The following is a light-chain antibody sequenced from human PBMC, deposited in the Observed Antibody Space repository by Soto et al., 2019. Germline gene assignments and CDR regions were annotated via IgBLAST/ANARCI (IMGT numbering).Light chain of an antibody. CDR1: QSVSSN. Sequence: EIVLTQSPATLSVSPGERATLSCRASQSVSSNLAWYQQKPGQAPRLLIYFASTRATGITARFSGRGSGTAFTLTISSLQSEDFAVYYCQQYKNWPTFGQGTRLENK. CDR2: FAS. J-gene: IGKJ5*01. CDR3: QQYKNWPT. V-gene: IGKV3-15*01.